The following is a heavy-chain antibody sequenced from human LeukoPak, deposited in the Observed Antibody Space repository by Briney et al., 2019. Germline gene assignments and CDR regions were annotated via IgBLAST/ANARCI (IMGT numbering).Heavy chain of an antibody. CDR1: GGSFSGYY. Sequence: SETLSLTCAVYGGSFSGYYWSWIRQPPGKGLEWIGEINHSGSTNYNPSLKSRVTISVDTSKNQFSLKLSSVTAADTAVYYCAREKGPWLPYFDYWGQGTLVTVSS. D-gene: IGHD5-18*01. V-gene: IGHV4-34*01. J-gene: IGHJ4*02. CDR2: INHSGST. CDR3: AREKGPWLPYFDY.